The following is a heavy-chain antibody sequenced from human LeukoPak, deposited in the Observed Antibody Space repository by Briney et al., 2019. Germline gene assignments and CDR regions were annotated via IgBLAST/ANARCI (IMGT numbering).Heavy chain of an antibody. CDR1: GYTFTGYY. V-gene: IGHV1-2*02. Sequence: GASVKVSCKASGYTFTGYYMHWVRQAPGQGLEWMGWINPNSGGTNYAQKFQGRVTMTRDTSISTAYMELSRLRSDDTAVYYCARDQGATGTYYYYMDVWGKGTTVTVSS. CDR2: INPNSGGT. J-gene: IGHJ6*03. D-gene: IGHD1-1*01. CDR3: ARDQGATGTYYYYMDV.